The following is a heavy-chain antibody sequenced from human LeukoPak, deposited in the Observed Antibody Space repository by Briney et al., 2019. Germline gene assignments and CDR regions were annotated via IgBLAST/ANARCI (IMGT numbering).Heavy chain of an antibody. V-gene: IGHV1-69*02. CDR1: GGTFTSYT. Sequence: SVKVSCKASGGTFTSYTISWVRHAPGQGLEWMGRIIPILGIANYAQKFQGRVTITADKSTSTAYMELSSLRSEDTAVYYCARAGVASSPRVYYFDYWGQGTLVTVSS. D-gene: IGHD3-3*01. J-gene: IGHJ4*02. CDR3: ARAGVASSPRVYYFDY. CDR2: IIPILGIA.